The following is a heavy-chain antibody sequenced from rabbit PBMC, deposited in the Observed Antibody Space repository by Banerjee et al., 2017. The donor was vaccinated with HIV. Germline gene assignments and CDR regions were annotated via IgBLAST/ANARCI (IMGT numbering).Heavy chain of an antibody. D-gene: IGHD4-1*01. V-gene: IGHV1S45*01. CDR2: IYNGDGST. J-gene: IGHJ4*01. Sequence: QEQLEESGGGLVKPEGSLTLTCTASGFSFSTSYWICWVRQAPGKGLEWIACIYNGDGSTYYASWAKGRFTISKTSSTTVTLQMTSLTAADTATYFCARGAYYSSNWGALYFNLWGQGTLVTVS. CDR1: GFSFSTSYW. CDR3: ARGAYYSSNWGALYFNL.